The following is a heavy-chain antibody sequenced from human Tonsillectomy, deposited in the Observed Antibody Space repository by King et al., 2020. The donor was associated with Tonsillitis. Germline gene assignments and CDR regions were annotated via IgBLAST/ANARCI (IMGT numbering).Heavy chain of an antibody. CDR3: ARDYGSGSYYKRPLTY. D-gene: IGHD3-10*01. V-gene: IGHV4-59*01. CDR2: IYYRGTT. CDR1: GGSMSAYF. J-gene: IGHJ4*02. Sequence: VQLQESGPGLVKPSETLFLTCTVSGGSMSAYFWSWIRQPPGKPLEWIGYIYYRGTTKYNASLKSRVTISADTSKNQFSLKLTSVTAADTAVYYCARDYGSGSYYKRPLTYWGQGTLVTVSS.